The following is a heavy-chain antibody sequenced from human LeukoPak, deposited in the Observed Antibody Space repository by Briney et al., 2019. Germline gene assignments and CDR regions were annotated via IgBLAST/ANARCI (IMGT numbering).Heavy chain of an antibody. Sequence: ASVKVSCKASGGTFSSYAISWVRQAPGQGLEWMGRIIPIFGTANYAQKFQGRVTITTDESTSTAYMELSSLRSEDTAVYYCARARRGGNYVLFPYYYYYMDVWGKGTTVTVSS. CDR3: ARARRGGNYVLFPYYYYYMDV. D-gene: IGHD4/OR15-4a*01. CDR2: IIPIFGTA. J-gene: IGHJ6*03. CDR1: GGTFSSYA. V-gene: IGHV1-69*05.